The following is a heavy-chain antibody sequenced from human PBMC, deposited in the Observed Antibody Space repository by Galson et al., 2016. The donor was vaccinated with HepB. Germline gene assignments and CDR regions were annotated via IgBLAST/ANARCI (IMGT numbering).Heavy chain of an antibody. D-gene: IGHD3-9*01. CDR1: GFSFSSYN. Sequence: LRLSCATSGFSFSSYNIHWVRQAPGKGLEWVSRTERDGSITTYADSVKGRFTISRDDAKNTLFLQLNSLRVEDTAVYYCARDWAWLLYDHWGQGTLVTVSS. CDR3: ARDWAWLLYDH. J-gene: IGHJ5*02. CDR2: TERDGSIT. V-gene: IGHV3-74*01.